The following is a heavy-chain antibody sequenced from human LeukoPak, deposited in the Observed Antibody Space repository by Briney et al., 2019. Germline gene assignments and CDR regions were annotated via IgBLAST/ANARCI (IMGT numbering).Heavy chain of an antibody. CDR3: ARDREAYCGWYCYSLGDDAFDI. J-gene: IGHJ3*02. D-gene: IGHD2-21*02. Sequence: ASVKVSCKASGYTFTGYYMHWVRQAPGQGLEWMGWINPNSGGTNYAQKFQGRVTMTRDTSISTAYLELSRPRSDGTAVYYCARDREAYCGWYCYSLGDDAFDIWGQGTMVTVSS. CDR1: GYTFTGYY. CDR2: INPNSGGT. V-gene: IGHV1-2*02.